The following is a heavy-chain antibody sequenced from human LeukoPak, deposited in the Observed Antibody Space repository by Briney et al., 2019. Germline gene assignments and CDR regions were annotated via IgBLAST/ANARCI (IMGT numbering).Heavy chain of an antibody. D-gene: IGHD3-3*01. CDR2: MNPNSGNT. CDR3: ARVKALYYDFWSGYYIDGYNWFDP. J-gene: IGHJ5*02. V-gene: IGHV1-8*03. Sequence: ASVKVSCKASGYTFTSYDINWVRQATGQGLEWMGWMNPNSGNTGYAQKFQGRVTITRNTSISTAYMELSSLRSEDTAVYYCARVKALYYDFWSGYYIDGYNWFDPWGQGTLVTVSS. CDR1: GYTFTSYD.